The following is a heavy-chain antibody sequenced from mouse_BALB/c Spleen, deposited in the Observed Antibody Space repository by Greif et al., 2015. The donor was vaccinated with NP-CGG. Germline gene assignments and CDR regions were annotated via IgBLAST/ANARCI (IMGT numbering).Heavy chain of an antibody. CDR2: IYPGSGST. CDR3: ASSLWLRQGPVY. Sequence: QVQLQRPGAELVKPGTSVKLSCKASGYNFTSYWINWVKLRPGQGLEWIGDIYPGSGSTNYNEKFKSKATLTVDTSSSTAYMQLSSLASEDSALYYCASSLWLRQGPVYWGQGTTLTVSS. CDR1: GYNFTSYW. J-gene: IGHJ2*01. V-gene: IGHV1-55*01. D-gene: IGHD2-2*01.